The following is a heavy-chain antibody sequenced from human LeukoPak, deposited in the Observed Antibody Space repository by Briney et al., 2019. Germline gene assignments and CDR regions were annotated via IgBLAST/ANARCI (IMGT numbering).Heavy chain of an antibody. CDR2: IKNDGSST. Sequence: GGSLRLSCAASGFTFSSSWMHWVRQAPGKGLVWVSRIKNDGSSTTYADSVKGRFTISRDNVKNTLYLQMNSLRAEDTAVYYCARESGGSYDYWGQGTLVTVSS. D-gene: IGHD2-15*01. CDR1: GFTFSSSW. J-gene: IGHJ4*02. V-gene: IGHV3-74*01. CDR3: ARESGGSYDY.